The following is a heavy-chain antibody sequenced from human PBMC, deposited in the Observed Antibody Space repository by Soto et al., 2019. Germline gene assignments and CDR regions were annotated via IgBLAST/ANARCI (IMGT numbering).Heavy chain of an antibody. CDR1: GFTFSSYW. V-gene: IGHV3-74*01. CDR2: INSDGSST. CDR3: ARGDAGYCTNGVCHDAFDI. J-gene: IGHJ3*02. Sequence: VGSLRLSCAASGFTFSSYWMHWVRQAPGKGLVWVSRINSDGSSTSYADSVKGRFTISRDNAKNTLYLQMNSLRAEDTAVYYCARGDAGYCTNGVCHDAFDIWGQGTMVTVSS. D-gene: IGHD2-8*01.